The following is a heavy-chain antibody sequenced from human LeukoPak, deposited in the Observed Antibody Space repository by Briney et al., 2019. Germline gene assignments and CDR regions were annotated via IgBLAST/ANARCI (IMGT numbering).Heavy chain of an antibody. D-gene: IGHD2-8*01. CDR1: GFSFRNSW. V-gene: IGHV3-7*01. Sequence: PGGSLRLSCAASGFSFRNSWMAWVRQAPGKGLEWVALTNEDESAKYYVDSVKGRFTISRDNAKNSLFLQMDSLRDEDTVMYYCARGVNRAYDIWGHGTMVTVSS. CDR3: ARGVNRAYDI. CDR2: TNEDESAK. J-gene: IGHJ3*02.